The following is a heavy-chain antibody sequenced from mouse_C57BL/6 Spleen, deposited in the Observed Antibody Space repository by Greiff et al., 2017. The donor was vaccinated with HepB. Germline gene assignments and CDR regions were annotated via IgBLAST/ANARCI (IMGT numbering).Heavy chain of an antibody. CDR1: GYTFTSYW. J-gene: IGHJ2*01. D-gene: IGHD2-3*01. CDR2: IYPGHGST. CDR3: AREYDYVDY. Sequence: QVQLQQPGAELVKPGASVKMSCKASGYTFTSYWITWVKQRPGQGLEWIGDIYPGHGSTNYNEKFKSKATLTVDTSSSTAYMQLSSLTAEDSAVYYCAREYDYVDYWGQGTTLTVSS. V-gene: IGHV1-55*01.